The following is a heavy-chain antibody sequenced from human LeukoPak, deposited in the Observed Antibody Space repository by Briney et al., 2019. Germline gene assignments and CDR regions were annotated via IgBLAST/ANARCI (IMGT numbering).Heavy chain of an antibody. D-gene: IGHD3-22*01. Sequence: GGSLRLSCAASGFTFSSYWMSWVRQAPGKGLEWVSAISGSGGSTYYADSVKGRFTISRDNSKNTLYLQMNSLRAEDTAVYYCVYDSSGYYYFDYWGQGTLVTVSS. V-gene: IGHV3-23*01. CDR2: ISGSGGST. J-gene: IGHJ4*02. CDR1: GFTFSSYW. CDR3: VYDSSGYYYFDY.